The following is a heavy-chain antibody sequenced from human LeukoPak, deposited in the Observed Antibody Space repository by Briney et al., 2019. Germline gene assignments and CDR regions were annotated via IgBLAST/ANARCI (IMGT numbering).Heavy chain of an antibody. CDR2: INPNSGGT. D-gene: IGHD6-19*01. CDR1: GYTFTGYY. Sequence: ASVKVSCKASGYTFTGYYMHWVRQAPGQGLEWMGWINPNSGGTNYAQKFQGRVTMTRDTSISTAYMELSRLRSDDTAVYYCARDRRYSSGSRWFDPWGQGTLVTVSS. CDR3: ARDRRYSSGSRWFDP. J-gene: IGHJ5*02. V-gene: IGHV1-2*02.